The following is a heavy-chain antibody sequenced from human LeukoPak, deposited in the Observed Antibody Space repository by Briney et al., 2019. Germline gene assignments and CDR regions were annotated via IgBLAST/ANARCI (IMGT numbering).Heavy chain of an antibody. Sequence: GGSLRLSCVASGFTFSDFWMTWFRQAPGKGLEWVANIKQDGSVRYYVDSVKGRFTISRDNAKNSLYLQMNSLRAEDTAVYYCARDLANQLDDYWGQGTLVTVSS. CDR3: ARDLANQLDDY. V-gene: IGHV3-7*01. CDR2: IKQDGSVR. CDR1: GFTFSDFW. D-gene: IGHD2-2*01. J-gene: IGHJ4*02.